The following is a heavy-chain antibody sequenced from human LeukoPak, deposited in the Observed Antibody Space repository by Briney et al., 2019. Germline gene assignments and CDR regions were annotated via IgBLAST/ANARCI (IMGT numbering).Heavy chain of an antibody. CDR1: GFTFSSYS. J-gene: IGHJ6*02. CDR2: ISSSSSYI. D-gene: IGHD6-19*01. Sequence: GGSLRLSCAASGFTFSSYSMNWVRQAPGKGLEWVSYISSSSSYIYYADSVKGRFTISRDNAKNSLYLQMNSLRAEDTAVYYCARDSQYSSGWYFRGGYYGMDVWGQGTTVTVSS. CDR3: ARDSQYSSGWYFRGGYYGMDV. V-gene: IGHV3-21*05.